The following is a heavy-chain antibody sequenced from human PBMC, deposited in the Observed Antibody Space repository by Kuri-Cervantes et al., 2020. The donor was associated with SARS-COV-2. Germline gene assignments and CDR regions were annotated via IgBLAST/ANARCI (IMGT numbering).Heavy chain of an antibody. V-gene: IGHV4-38-2*02. Sequence: SETLSLTCTVSGYSISSGYYWGWIRQPPGKGLEWIGSIYHSGSTYYNPSLKSRVTISVDTSKNQFSLKLSSVTAADTAVYYCARLGYCSGGSCYDYYYYMDVWGKGTTVTVSS. J-gene: IGHJ6*03. CDR1: GYSISSGYY. CDR2: IYHSGST. CDR3: ARLGYCSGGSCYDYYYYMDV. D-gene: IGHD2-15*01.